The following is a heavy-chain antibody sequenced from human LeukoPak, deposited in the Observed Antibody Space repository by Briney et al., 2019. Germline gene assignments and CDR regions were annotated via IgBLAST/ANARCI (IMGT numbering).Heavy chain of an antibody. V-gene: IGHV3-33*01. CDR1: GFTFSSYG. CDR3: ARPGNDAFDI. J-gene: IGHJ3*02. CDR2: IWYDGSNK. Sequence: GGSLRLSCAASGFTFSSYGMHWVRQAPGKGLEWAAVIWYDGSNKYYADSVKGRFTISRDNSKNSLYLQMNSLRDEDTAVYYCARPGNDAFDIWGQGTMVTVSS.